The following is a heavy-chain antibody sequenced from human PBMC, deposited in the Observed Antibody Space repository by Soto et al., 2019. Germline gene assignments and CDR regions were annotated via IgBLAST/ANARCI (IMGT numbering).Heavy chain of an antibody. CDR1: GFTFSSCW. J-gene: IGHJ4*02. V-gene: IGHV3-21*01. D-gene: IGHD1-1*01. Sequence: GGSLRLSCAATGFTFSSCWMHWVRQGPGKGLEWVSSISISSSYIYYADSVKGRFTISRDNAKNSLYLQMNSLRAEDTAVYFCAREGSYWNDVGPDWGQGTLVTVSS. CDR2: ISISSSYI. CDR3: AREGSYWNDVGPD.